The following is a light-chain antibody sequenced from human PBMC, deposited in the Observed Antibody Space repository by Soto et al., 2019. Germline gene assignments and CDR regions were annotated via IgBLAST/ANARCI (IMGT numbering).Light chain of an antibody. CDR1: SSNVGGYND. CDR2: GVS. V-gene: IGLV2-14*01. Sequence: QSALTQPASVSGSPGQSITISCTGTSSNVGGYNDVSWYQQLPGKAPKLLIYGVSNRPSGVSNRFSGSKSGNTASLTISGLQAEDEADYYCRSYTSSNTLSVFGTGTQLTVL. J-gene: IGLJ7*01. CDR3: RSYTSSNTLSV.